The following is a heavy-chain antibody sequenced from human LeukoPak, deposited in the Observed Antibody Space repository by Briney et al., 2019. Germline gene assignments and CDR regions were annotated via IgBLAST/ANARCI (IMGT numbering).Heavy chain of an antibody. D-gene: IGHD1-7*01. CDR2: IKQDGSEK. CDR1: GFTFSNYG. CDR3: AREDDWNYEDY. Sequence: GGSLRLSCAASGFTFSNYGMHWVRQAPGKGLEWVANIKQDGSEKYYVNSVKGRSTISRDNAKNSLYLQMNSLRAEDTAIYYCAREDDWNYEDYWGQGTLVTVSS. V-gene: IGHV3-7*01. J-gene: IGHJ4*02.